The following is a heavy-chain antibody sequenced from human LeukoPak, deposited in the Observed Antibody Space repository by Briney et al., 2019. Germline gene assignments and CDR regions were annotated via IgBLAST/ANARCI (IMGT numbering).Heavy chain of an antibody. V-gene: IGHV3-23*01. CDR1: GFTFSSYG. CDR2: ISGSGGST. D-gene: IGHD3-22*01. CDR3: AKGESRKDYYDSSGYYYFDY. J-gene: IGHJ4*02. Sequence: GGSLRLSCAASGFTFSSYGMSWVRQAPGKGLEWVSAISGSGGSTYYADSVKGRFTISRDNSKNALYLQMNSLRAEDTAVYYCAKGESRKDYYDSSGYYYFDYWGQGTPVTVSS.